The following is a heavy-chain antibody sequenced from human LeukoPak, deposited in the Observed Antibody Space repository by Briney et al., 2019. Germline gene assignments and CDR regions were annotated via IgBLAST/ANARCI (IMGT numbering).Heavy chain of an antibody. Sequence: PGGSLRLSCTASGFTFSDQWMNGVRQAPGKGLEWVANIKQDGSEKYYVDSVKGRFTISRDNAKNSLYLQMNSLRAEDTAVYYCARGGRTGDYWGQGTLVTVSS. J-gene: IGHJ4*02. CDR2: IKQDGSEK. CDR3: ARGGRTGDY. D-gene: IGHD1-14*01. V-gene: IGHV3-7*01. CDR1: GFTFSDQW.